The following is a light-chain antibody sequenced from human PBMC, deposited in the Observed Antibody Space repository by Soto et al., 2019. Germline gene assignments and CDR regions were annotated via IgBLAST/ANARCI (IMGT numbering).Light chain of an antibody. J-gene: IGLJ1*01. CDR2: GNK. CDR3: QSYDSSLSVSYV. V-gene: IGLV1-40*01. CDR1: SSNIGAGYD. Sequence: QSVLTQPPSASGTPGQRVTISCTGSSSNIGAGYDVHWYQQRPGTAPKLLIYGNKNRPSGVPGRFSGSKSGTSASLAITGLQAEDEADYYCQSYDSSLSVSYVFGTGTKVTVL.